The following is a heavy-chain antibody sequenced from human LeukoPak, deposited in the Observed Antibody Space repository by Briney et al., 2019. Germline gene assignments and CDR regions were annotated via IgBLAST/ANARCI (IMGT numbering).Heavy chain of an antibody. Sequence: GGSLRLSCAASGFTFRNYVMTWVRQAPGEGLEWVSDISGGGESTYSADSVKGRFTISRDNYTNTLFLQMSSLRAHDTAVYYCSKRASSWYLDWGQGTLVTVSS. CDR2: ISGGGEST. V-gene: IGHV3-23*01. CDR3: SKRASSWYLD. D-gene: IGHD6-13*01. J-gene: IGHJ4*02. CDR1: GFTFRNYV.